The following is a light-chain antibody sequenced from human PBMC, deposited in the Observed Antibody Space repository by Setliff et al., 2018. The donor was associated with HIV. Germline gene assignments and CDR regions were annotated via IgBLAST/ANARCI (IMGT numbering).Light chain of an antibody. J-gene: IGLJ2*01. CDR2: DVT. Sequence: QSVLTQPRSVSGSPGQSVTISCTGTSSDVGAYNYVSWYQQYPGKAPKLMISDVTKRPSGVPDRFSGSKSGNTASLTISGLQAEDEADYYCCSYAGSRNVVFGGGTKVTVL. CDR3: CSYAGSRNVV. V-gene: IGLV2-11*01. CDR1: SSDVGAYNY.